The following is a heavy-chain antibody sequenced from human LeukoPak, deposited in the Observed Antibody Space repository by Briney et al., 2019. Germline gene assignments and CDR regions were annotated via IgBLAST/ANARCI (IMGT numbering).Heavy chain of an antibody. Sequence: ASVKVSCKASGYTFTNYYMHWVRQAPGQGREGMGIINPSGGSTTYSQKFQGRVAVTRDTSTSTVYMELSSLRSDDTAVYYCARDERAAIRYKAFDIWGQGTMVTVSS. CDR1: GYTFTNYY. J-gene: IGHJ3*02. V-gene: IGHV1-46*01. D-gene: IGHD1-14*01. CDR2: INPSGGST. CDR3: ARDERAAIRYKAFDI.